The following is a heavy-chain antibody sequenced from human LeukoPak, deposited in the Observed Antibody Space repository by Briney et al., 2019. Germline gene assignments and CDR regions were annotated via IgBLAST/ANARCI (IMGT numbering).Heavy chain of an antibody. Sequence: SETLSLTCTVSGGSISSSSYYWGWIRQPPGKGLEWIGEINHSGSTNYNPSLKSRVTISVDTSKNQFSLKLSSVTAADTAVYYCAAIWFGELLSPYYMDVWGKGTTVTISS. CDR2: INHSGST. CDR3: AAIWFGELLSPYYMDV. J-gene: IGHJ6*03. CDR1: GGSISSSSYY. D-gene: IGHD3-10*01. V-gene: IGHV4-39*07.